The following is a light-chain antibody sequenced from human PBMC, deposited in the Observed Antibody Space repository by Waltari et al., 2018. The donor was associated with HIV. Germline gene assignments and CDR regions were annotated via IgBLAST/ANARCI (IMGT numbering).Light chain of an antibody. CDR1: QSVGSN. CDR2: DAS. Sequence: EVVMTQSPATLSVSPGETVTLSCRTSQSVGSNLVWYQQTLGQAPRLLFYDASIRATGVPARCSGSGSETEFTLTISGLQSEDLAVYFCQQYSDRPRTFGQGTKVESK. V-gene: IGKV3-15*01. J-gene: IGKJ1*01. CDR3: QQYSDRPRT.